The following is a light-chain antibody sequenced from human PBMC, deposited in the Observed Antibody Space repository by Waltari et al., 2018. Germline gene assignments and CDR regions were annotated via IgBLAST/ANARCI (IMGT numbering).Light chain of an antibody. Sequence: DVQMTQSPSSLSASIGDRVTITCQASQDITNYLNWYQQKPGKAPNLLIYATPNLESGVPSRFSGSGSGTLFTFTISSLQPEDIATYYCQQYDSLPLTFGPGTTVDV. CDR2: ATP. J-gene: IGKJ3*01. CDR3: QQYDSLPLT. CDR1: QDITNY. V-gene: IGKV1-33*01.